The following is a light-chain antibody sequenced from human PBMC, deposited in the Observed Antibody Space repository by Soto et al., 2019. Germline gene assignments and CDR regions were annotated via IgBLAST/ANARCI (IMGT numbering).Light chain of an antibody. J-gene: IGLJ2*01. CDR2: DVS. CDR3: SSYTSSSTVV. CDR1: NSDVGAYNY. Sequence: QSALTQPASVSGSPGQSITISCTGTNSDVGAYNYVSWYRQHPGKAPTLMIYDVSNRPSGVSNRFSGSKSGNTASLTISGLQAEDEADYYCSSYTSSSTVVFGGGTKLTVL. V-gene: IGLV2-14*01.